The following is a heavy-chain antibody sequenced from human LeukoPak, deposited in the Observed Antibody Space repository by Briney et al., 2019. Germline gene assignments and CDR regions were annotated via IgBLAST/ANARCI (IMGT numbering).Heavy chain of an antibody. D-gene: IGHD2-15*01. CDR2: VKSKTDGGTT. J-gene: IGHJ4*02. V-gene: IGHV3-15*01. CDR1: AFTFSNAR. Sequence: SGGSLRLSCAASAFTFSNARMNWVRQAPGKGLEWGGRVKSKTDGGTTDYAAPVKGRFTISRDDSKNTLYLQMNSLKTEDTAVYYCTTEERVSSGYCSGGSCYIDYWGQGTLVTVSS. CDR3: TTEERVSSGYCSGGSCYIDY.